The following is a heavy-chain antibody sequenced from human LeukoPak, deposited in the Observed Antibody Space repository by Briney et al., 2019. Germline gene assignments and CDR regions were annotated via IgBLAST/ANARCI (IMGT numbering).Heavy chain of an antibody. V-gene: IGHV5-51*01. J-gene: IGHJ3*02. CDR1: GYSFTSYW. CDR3: ASRRGEYGDYDPFDI. D-gene: IGHD4-17*01. Sequence: GESLKISCKGSGYSFTSYWIGWVRQMPGKGLEWMGIIYPGDSDTRYSPSFQGQGTISSDKSSSTAYLQWSRLKSSDTAMYYCASRRGEYGDYDPFDIWGQGTMVTVSS. CDR2: IYPGDSDT.